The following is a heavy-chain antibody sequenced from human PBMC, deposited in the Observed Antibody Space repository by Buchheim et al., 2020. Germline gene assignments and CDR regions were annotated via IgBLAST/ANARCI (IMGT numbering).Heavy chain of an antibody. V-gene: IGHV3-23*01. D-gene: IGHD3-22*01. J-gene: IGHJ6*02. CDR2: ISGSGGST. CDR1: GFTFSSYA. Sequence: EVQLLESGGGLVQPGGSLRLSCAASGFTFSSYAMSWVRQAPGKGLEWVSAISGSGGSTYYADSVEGRFTISRDNSKNTLYLQMNSLRAEDTAVYYCARDYYDSSGYPYYYYYGMDVWGQGTT. CDR3: ARDYYDSSGYPYYYYYGMDV.